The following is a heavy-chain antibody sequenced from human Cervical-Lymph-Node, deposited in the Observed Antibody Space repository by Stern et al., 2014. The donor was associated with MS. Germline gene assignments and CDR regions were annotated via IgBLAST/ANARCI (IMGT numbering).Heavy chain of an antibody. J-gene: IGHJ4*01. CDR3: ARGSGTAYDLRGDY. CDR2: INPNSGGT. V-gene: IGHV1-2*02. D-gene: IGHD3-3*01. CDR1: GYIFTDHY. Sequence: VQLEESGAEARAPGASMKVSCKASGYIFTDHYLHWVRQAPGQGLEWLGWINPNSGGTNYAQNFQGRVTMTRDTSISTAYMELRWLGSADTAVYYCARGSGTAYDLRGDYWGQGTLVTVSS.